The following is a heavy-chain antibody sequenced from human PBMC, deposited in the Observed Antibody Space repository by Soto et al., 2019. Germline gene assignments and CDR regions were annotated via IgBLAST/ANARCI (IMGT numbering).Heavy chain of an antibody. CDR1: GYTFSTYA. J-gene: IGHJ6*02. CDR2: LNGGTGQT. CDR3: ARGKGMEENYYHYGMDI. D-gene: IGHD1-1*01. Sequence: ASVKVSCKASGYTFSTYAIHWVRQAPGQSLEWMGWLNGGTGQTRYSQRFQDRVTITRDTSASTAYMEVSSLRPEDTAVYYCARGKGMEENYYHYGMDIWGQGTTGTVPS. V-gene: IGHV1-3*01.